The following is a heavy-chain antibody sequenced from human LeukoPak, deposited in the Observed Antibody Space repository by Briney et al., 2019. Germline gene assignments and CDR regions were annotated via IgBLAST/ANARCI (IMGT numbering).Heavy chain of an antibody. V-gene: IGHV3-53*01. CDR3: ARDTAVDS. CDR2: IDSGGGT. CDR1: GFTVRANC. J-gene: IGHJ4*02. Sequence: GGSLRLSCAASGFTVRANCMSWVRQAPGKGLEWVSVIDSGGGTYYADSVKGRFTISRDNSKNTLYLQMNSLRVEDTAVYYCARDTAVDSWGQGTLVTVSS. D-gene: IGHD5-18*01.